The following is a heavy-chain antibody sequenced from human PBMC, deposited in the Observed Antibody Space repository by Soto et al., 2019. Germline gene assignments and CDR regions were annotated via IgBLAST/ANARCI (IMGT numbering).Heavy chain of an antibody. CDR1: GGSISSSTYY. D-gene: IGHD1-26*01. CDR3: AIHGSNTGSYAEYFQH. Sequence: QLQLQESGPGLVKPSETLSLTCTVSGGSISSSTYYWGWIRQPPGKGLEWIGSIYYSGNTYYSPYLTRXVXMXLATSKNQFSLRLSSVTAADTAVYYCAIHGSNTGSYAEYFQHWGQGTLVPVSS. V-gene: IGHV4-39*01. CDR2: IYYSGNT. J-gene: IGHJ1*01.